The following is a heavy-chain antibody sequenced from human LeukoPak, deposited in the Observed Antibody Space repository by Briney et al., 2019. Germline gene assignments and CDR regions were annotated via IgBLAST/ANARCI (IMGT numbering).Heavy chain of an antibody. V-gene: IGHV3-33*01. CDR1: GFTFSNYG. Sequence: GGSLRLACAASGFTFSNYGMHWVRQAPGKGLEWVAIIWYDGSKKFYADSVKGRFTVSRDNSKNTLYLQMNSLRAEDTAVYYCARDLGTTVTGDRGGRFDPWGQGTLVTVSS. CDR3: ARDLGTTVTGDRGGRFDP. D-gene: IGHD4-17*01. CDR2: IWYDGSKK. J-gene: IGHJ5*02.